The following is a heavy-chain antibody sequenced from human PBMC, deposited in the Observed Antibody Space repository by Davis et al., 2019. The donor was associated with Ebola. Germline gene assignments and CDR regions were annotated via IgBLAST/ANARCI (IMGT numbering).Heavy chain of an antibody. J-gene: IGHJ3*02. Sequence: PSETLSLTCTVSGGSISSYYWSWIRQPPGKGLEWIGEINHSGSTNYNPSLKSRVTISVDTSKNQFSLKLSSVTAADTAVYYCARGRTPIASLSDAFDIWGQGTMVTVSS. CDR1: GGSISSYY. V-gene: IGHV4-34*01. CDR3: ARGRTPIASLSDAFDI. CDR2: INHSGST. D-gene: IGHD1-14*01.